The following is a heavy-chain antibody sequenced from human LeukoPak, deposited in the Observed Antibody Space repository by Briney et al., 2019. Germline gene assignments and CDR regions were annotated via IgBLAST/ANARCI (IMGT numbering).Heavy chain of an antibody. CDR2: INPNSGGT. Sequence: ASVKVSCMTSGYTFTDYYVHWVRQAPGQGLEWMGWINPNSGGTKYAQKFQGRVTMTRDTSISTAYMELSRLRSDDTALYYCARDSLGSLRGWAFDFWGQGTMVTVSS. J-gene: IGHJ3*01. CDR1: GYTFTDYY. V-gene: IGHV1-2*02. D-gene: IGHD2-15*01. CDR3: ARDSLGSLRGWAFDF.